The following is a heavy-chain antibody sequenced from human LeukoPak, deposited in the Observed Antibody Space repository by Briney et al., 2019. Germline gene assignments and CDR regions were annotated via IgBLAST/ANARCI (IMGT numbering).Heavy chain of an antibody. CDR2: INHSGST. CDR3: ARHSRNYYGSGSYYGYYYYMDV. CDR1: GGSFSGYY. J-gene: IGHJ6*03. V-gene: IGHV4-34*01. D-gene: IGHD3-10*01. Sequence: SETLSLTCAVYGGSFSGYYWSWIRQPPGKGLEWIGEINHSGSTNYNPSLKSRVTISVDTSKNQFSLKLSSVTAADTAVYYCARHSRNYYGSGSYYGYYYYMDVWGKGTTVTISS.